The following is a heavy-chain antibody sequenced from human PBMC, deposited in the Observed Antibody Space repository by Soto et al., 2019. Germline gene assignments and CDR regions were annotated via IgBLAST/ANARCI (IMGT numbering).Heavy chain of an antibody. J-gene: IGHJ6*03. CDR3: AREEYSSSSGGYYYYYYMDV. V-gene: IGHV4-31*03. CDR1: GGSISSGGYY. D-gene: IGHD6-13*01. CDR2: IYYSGST. Sequence: SETLSLTCTVSGGSISSGGYYWSWILQHPGKGLEWIGYIYYSGSTYYNPSLKSRVTISVDTSKNQFSLKLSSVTAADTAVYYCAREEYSSSSGGYYYYYYMDVWGKGTTVTVSS.